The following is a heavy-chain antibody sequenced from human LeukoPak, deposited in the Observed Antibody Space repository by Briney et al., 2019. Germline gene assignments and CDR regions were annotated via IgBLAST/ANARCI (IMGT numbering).Heavy chain of an antibody. J-gene: IGHJ5*02. CDR2: INPNSGGT. D-gene: IGHD2-15*01. V-gene: IGHV1-2*02. CDR1: GYTFTGYY. Sequence: ASVKVSCKASGYTFTGYYMHWVRQAPGQGLEWMGWINPNSGGTNYAQKFQGRVTMTRDTSISTVYMELSRLRSDDSAVYYCARGIAANLGDWFDPWGQGTLVTVSS. CDR3: ARGIAANLGDWFDP.